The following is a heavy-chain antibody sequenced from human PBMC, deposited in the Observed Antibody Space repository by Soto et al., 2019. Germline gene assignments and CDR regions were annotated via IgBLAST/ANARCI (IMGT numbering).Heavy chain of an antibody. D-gene: IGHD3-10*01. V-gene: IGHV4-31*03. J-gene: IGHJ4*02. CDR2: IYYSGST. CDR1: GVSISRFGYS. CDR3: ARALSGSSDY. Sequence: SETLSLTCTVSGVSISRFGYSWTWIRQHPGKGLGWIGYIYYSGSTYYNPSLKSRVTISVDTSKNQFSLKLSSVTAADTAVYYCARALSGSSDYWGQGTLVTVSS.